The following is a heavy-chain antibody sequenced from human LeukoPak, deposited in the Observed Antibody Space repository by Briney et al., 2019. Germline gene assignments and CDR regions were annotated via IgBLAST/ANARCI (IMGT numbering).Heavy chain of an antibody. CDR3: ARDSGYDCFDY. CDR1: GFTFSGSW. CDR2: MNQDGSEK. J-gene: IGHJ4*02. D-gene: IGHD5-12*01. Sequence: GGSQRLSCAASGFTFSGSWMAWVRQAPGKGLEWVANMNQDGSEKNYVDSVKGRFTISRDNAKNSLYLQMNSLRAEDTAVYYCARDSGYDCFDYWGQGTLVTVSS. V-gene: IGHV3-7*01.